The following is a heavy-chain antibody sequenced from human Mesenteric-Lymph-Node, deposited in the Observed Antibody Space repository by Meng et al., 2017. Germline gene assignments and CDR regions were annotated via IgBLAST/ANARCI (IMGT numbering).Heavy chain of an antibody. D-gene: IGHD2-21*01. V-gene: IGHV4-30-4*01. J-gene: IGHJ4*02. CDR2: IHHSGSV. CDR3: ASFDHIPRRNYFDY. Sequence: QVQLQESGPGLVKPSQTLSLTCTVSGDSISSTDYYWSWFRQPPGKGLEWIGYIHHSGSVYYNPSLKSRVSISVDTSKNQFSLNLNSMTAADTAVYYCASFDHIPRRNYFDYWGQGTLVTVSS. CDR1: GDSISSTDYY.